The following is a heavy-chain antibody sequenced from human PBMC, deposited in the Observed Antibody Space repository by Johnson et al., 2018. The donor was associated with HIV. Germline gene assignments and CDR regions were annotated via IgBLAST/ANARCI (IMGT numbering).Heavy chain of an antibody. V-gene: IGHV3-9*01. CDR3: AKDISHDYGGNGGAFDI. CDR2: ISWNSGSI. Sequence: VQLVESGGGLIQPGRSLRLSCAASGFTFDDYAMHWVRQAPGKGLEWVSGISWNSGSIGYADSVKGRFTISRDNAKNSRYLQMNSLSAEDTALYYCAKDISHDYGGNGGAFDIWGQGTMVTVSS. J-gene: IGHJ3*02. D-gene: IGHD4-23*01. CDR1: GFTFDDYA.